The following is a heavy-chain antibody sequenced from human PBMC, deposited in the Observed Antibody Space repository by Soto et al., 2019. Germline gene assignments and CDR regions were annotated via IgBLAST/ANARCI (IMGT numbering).Heavy chain of an antibody. V-gene: IGHV4-34*01. CDR2: INHSGST. Sequence: SETLSLTCAVYGGSFSGYYWSWIRQPPGKGLEWIGEINHSGSTNYNPSLKSRVTISVDTSKNQFSLKLSSVTAADTAVYYCARGLGYCSSTGCYASDMNWFDSWGQGTLVTVSS. CDR3: ARGLGYCSSTGCYASDMNWFDS. D-gene: IGHD2-2*03. CDR1: GGSFSGYY. J-gene: IGHJ5*01.